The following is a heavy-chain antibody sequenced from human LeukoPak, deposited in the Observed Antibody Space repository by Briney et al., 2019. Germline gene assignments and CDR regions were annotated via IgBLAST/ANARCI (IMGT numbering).Heavy chain of an antibody. V-gene: IGHV4-34*01. CDR1: GGSFSGYY. CDR2: INHSGST. D-gene: IGHD3-10*01. CDR3: ASAPTRFGEYYYYYMDV. Sequence: PSETLSLTCAVYGGSFSGYYWSWIRQPPGKGLEWIGEINHSGSTNYNPSLKSRVTISVDTSKNQFSLKLSSVTAADTAVYFCASAPTRFGEYYYYYMDVWGKGTTVTISS. J-gene: IGHJ6*03.